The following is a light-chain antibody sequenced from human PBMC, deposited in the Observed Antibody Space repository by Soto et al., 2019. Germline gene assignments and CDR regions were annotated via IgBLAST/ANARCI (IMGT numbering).Light chain of an antibody. V-gene: IGLV2-14*03. J-gene: IGLJ2*01. CDR2: DVS. CDR1: SSDVGGYNY. CDR3: SSYTSSSTLVV. Sequence: QFALTQPASVSGSPGQSITTSCAGTSSDVGGYNYVSWYQHHPGKAPKLMIYDVSNRPSGVSNRFSGSKSGSTASLTISGLQAEDEADYWCSSYTSSSTLVVFGGGTKVTVL.